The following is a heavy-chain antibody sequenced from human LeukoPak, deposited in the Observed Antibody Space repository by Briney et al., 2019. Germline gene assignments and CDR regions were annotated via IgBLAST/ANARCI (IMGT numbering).Heavy chain of an antibody. CDR2: IYSGGAI. CDR3: ARRPGN. Sequence: GGSLRLSCAASGLTFSGYDMHWVRQAPGKGLEWVSLIYSGGAIRYADSVKGRFTISRDSSKNTLFLQMNDLTVEDTARYYCARRPGNWGQGILVTVSS. V-gene: IGHV3-53*01. CDR1: GLTFSGYD. J-gene: IGHJ4*02. D-gene: IGHD1-14*01.